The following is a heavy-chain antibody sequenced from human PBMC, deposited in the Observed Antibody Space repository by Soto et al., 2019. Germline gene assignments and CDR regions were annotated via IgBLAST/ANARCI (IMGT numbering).Heavy chain of an antibody. V-gene: IGHV6-1*01. D-gene: IGHD3-10*01. CDR2: TYYRSRWSF. J-gene: IGHJ6*02. CDR1: GDSVSSNSGA. CDR3: EGVTWLRGMDV. Sequence: PSQTLSLTCAISGDSVSSNSGAWNWIRQSPSRGLEWLGRTYYRSRWSFDYALSVESRVTIDPDTSKNQFSLHLDSLTPEDTAVYYCEGVTWLRGMDVWGQGNTVTVSS.